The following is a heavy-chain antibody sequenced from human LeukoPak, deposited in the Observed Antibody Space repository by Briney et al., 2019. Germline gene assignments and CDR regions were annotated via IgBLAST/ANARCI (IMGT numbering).Heavy chain of an antibody. J-gene: IGHJ4*02. CDR3: AKGYDFWSRGDY. D-gene: IGHD3-3*01. V-gene: IGHV3-30*02. CDR1: GFTFSSYG. Sequence: AGGSLRLSCVASGFTFSSYGMHWVRQAPGKGLEWVAFIRYDGSNKYYADSVKGRFTISRDNSKNTLYLQMNSLRAEDTAVYYCAKGYDFWSRGDYWGQGTLVTVSS. CDR2: IRYDGSNK.